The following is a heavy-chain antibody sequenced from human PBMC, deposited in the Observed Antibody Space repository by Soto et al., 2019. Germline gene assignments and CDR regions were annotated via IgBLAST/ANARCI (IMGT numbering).Heavy chain of an antibody. Sequence: EVQLVQSGAEVKKPGESLRISCKGSGYSFSHFWITWVRQMPGKGLEWMGRIDPSDSKTNYSPSFQGHVNISADKSISTAYLQWSSLKASDTAMYYCSRPNIAAAGDDYWGQGTLVTVSS. V-gene: IGHV5-10-1*01. CDR1: GYSFSHFW. J-gene: IGHJ4*02. CDR2: IDPSDSKT. D-gene: IGHD6-13*01. CDR3: SRPNIAAAGDDY.